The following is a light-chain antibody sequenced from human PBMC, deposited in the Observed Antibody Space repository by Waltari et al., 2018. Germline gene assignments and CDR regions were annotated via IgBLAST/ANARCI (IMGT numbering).Light chain of an antibody. Sequence: QSELTQPPSLSGAPGQRVTIPCPGSRSTTGANDDVPWYQQLPGTAPKLLIFRSTNRPSGVPDRFSGSKSGTSASLAITGLQAEDGADYYCQSYDSLTGWVFGGGTRLTVL. CDR2: RST. J-gene: IGLJ3*02. V-gene: IGLV1-40*01. CDR3: QSYDSLTGWV. CDR1: RSTTGANDD.